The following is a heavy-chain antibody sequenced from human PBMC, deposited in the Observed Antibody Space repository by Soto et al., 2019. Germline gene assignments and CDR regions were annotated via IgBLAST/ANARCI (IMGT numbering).Heavy chain of an antibody. CDR2: ISYDGSNK. D-gene: IGHD2-15*01. CDR3: AKDKPRGVGYCSGGSCYSYYFDY. CDR1: GFTFSSYG. J-gene: IGHJ4*02. Sequence: QVQLVESGGGVVQPGRSLRLSCAASGFTFSSYGMHWVRQAPGKGLEWVAVISYDGSNKYYADSVKGRFTISRDNSKNTLYLQMNSLRAEDTAVYYCAKDKPRGVGYCSGGSCYSYYFDYWCQVTLVTVSS. V-gene: IGHV3-30*18.